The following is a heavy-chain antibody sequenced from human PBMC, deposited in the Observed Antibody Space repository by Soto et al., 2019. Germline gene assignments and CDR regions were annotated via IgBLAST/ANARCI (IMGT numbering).Heavy chain of an antibody. CDR1: GSTFSDYY. D-gene: IGHD1-1*01. Sequence: PGGSLRLSCAASGSTFSDYYMSWIRQAPGKGLEWVSYISSSSSYTNYADSVKGRFTISRDNAKNSLYLQMNSLRAEDTAVYYCARERTTGTYNYWGQGTLVTVSS. J-gene: IGHJ4*02. CDR2: ISSSSSYT. CDR3: ARERTTGTYNY. V-gene: IGHV3-11*06.